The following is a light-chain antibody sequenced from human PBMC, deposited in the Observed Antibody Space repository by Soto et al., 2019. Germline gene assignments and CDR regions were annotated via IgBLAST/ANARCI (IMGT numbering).Light chain of an antibody. Sequence: EIVMTQSPVTLSVSPGERATLSCRASQSVSYNLAWYQHRPGQAPRLLIYGASTRATAIPARFTGSGSGTEFTLTISSLRSEDFAVYYCQQYYDWPITFGQGTRLEIK. J-gene: IGKJ5*01. V-gene: IGKV3-15*01. CDR1: QSVSYN. CDR2: GAS. CDR3: QQYYDWPIT.